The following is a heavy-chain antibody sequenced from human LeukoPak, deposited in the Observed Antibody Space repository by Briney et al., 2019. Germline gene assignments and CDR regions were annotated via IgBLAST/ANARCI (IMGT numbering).Heavy chain of an antibody. V-gene: IGHV4-61*02. Sequence: SETLSLTCTVSGGSISSGSYYWSWIRQPAGKGLEWIGRIYTSGGTNYNPSLKSRVTISVDTSKNQFSLKLSSATAADTAVYYCARDLIGAFVIWGQGTMVTVSS. CDR2: IYTSGGT. CDR1: GGSISSGSYY. J-gene: IGHJ3*02. CDR3: ARDLIGAFVI. D-gene: IGHD3-22*01.